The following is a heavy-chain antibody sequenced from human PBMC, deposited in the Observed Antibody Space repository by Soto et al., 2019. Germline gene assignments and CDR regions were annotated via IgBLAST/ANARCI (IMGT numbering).Heavy chain of an antibody. CDR2: IYSGGYT. J-gene: IGHJ4*02. CDR3: ATHPGGGGY. Sequence: EVQLVESGGGLIQPGGSLRLSCAVSGFTVSNNYMSWVRQAPGKGLEGVSVIYSGGYTAYGDSVKGRFTISRDNSKNKLSFKINSPRAAETGVFYGATHPGGGGYWGQGTLVTVSS. V-gene: IGHV3-53*01. D-gene: IGHD3-10*01. CDR1: GFTVSNNY.